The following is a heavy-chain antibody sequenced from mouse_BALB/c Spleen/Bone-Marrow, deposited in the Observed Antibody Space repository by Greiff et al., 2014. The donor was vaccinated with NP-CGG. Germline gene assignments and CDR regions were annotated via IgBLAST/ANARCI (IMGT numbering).Heavy chain of an antibody. CDR1: GYTFTSYY. Sequence: VQLVESGPELVKPGASVRISCKASGYTFTSYYIHWVKQRPGQGLEWIGWIYPGNVNTKYNEKFKGKATLTADKSSSAAYMQLSSLTTEDSAVYYCARDYYDSSSFAYWGQGTLVTVSA. CDR2: IYPGNVNT. D-gene: IGHD1-1*01. V-gene: IGHV1S56*01. CDR3: ARDYYDSSSFAY. J-gene: IGHJ3*01.